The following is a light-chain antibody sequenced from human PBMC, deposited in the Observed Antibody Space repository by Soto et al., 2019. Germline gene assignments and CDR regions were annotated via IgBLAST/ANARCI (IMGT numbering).Light chain of an antibody. Sequence: EIVLTQSPGTPSLSPGESATLSCRTSQTTSGKYLAWYQQRPGLAPRLLVYGASRRATGIPDRFRSSGSRTEFTLTISGLEREDFAVYFCQHYGSSPPVTFGQGTRLDVK. CDR2: GAS. V-gene: IGKV3-20*01. CDR3: QHYGSSPPVT. CDR1: QTTSGKY. J-gene: IGKJ5*01.